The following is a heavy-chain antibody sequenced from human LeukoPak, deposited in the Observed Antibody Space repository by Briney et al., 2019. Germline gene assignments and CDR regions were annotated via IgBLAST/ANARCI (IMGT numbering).Heavy chain of an antibody. J-gene: IGHJ4*02. CDR2: INPNSGGT. CDR3: ARGSCSSTSCYTVDY. V-gene: IGHV1-2*02. Sequence: ASVKVSCKASGYTFTGYYMHWVRQAPGQGLEWMGWINPNSGGTNYAQKFQGRVTMTRDTSISTAYMELSRLRSDDTAVYYCARGSCSSTSCYTVDYWGQGPLVTVSS. D-gene: IGHD2-2*02. CDR1: GYTFTGYY.